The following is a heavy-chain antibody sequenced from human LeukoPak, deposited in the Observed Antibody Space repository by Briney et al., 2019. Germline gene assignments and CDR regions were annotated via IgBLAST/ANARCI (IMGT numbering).Heavy chain of an antibody. CDR1: GGTFSSYA. CDR3: ARGWWSRSSSSRDYYGMDV. J-gene: IGHJ6*02. Sequence: SVKVSCKASGGTFSSYAISWVRQAPGQGLEWMGRIIPILGIANYAQKFQGRVTITADKSTSTAYMELSSLRSEDTAVYYCARGWWSRSSSSRDYYGMDVWGQGTTVTVSS. CDR2: IIPILGIA. D-gene: IGHD6-13*01. V-gene: IGHV1-69*04.